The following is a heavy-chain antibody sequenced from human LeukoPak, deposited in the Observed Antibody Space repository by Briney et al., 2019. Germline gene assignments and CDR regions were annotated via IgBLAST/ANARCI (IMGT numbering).Heavy chain of an antibody. D-gene: IGHD3-10*01. CDR1: GYTFTSYG. J-gene: IGHJ6*03. Sequence: ASVKVSCKASGYTFTSYGLSWVRQAPGQGLEWMGWISGYNGNANYAQKFQGRVAMTTDTSTSTAYMELRSLRSDDTAVYYCARGRGVYYMDVWGKGTTVTISS. V-gene: IGHV1-18*01. CDR2: ISGYNGNA. CDR3: ARGRGVYYMDV.